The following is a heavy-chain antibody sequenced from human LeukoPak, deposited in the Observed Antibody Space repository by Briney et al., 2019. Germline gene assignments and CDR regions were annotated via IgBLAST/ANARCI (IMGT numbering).Heavy chain of an antibody. V-gene: IGHV4-39*07. CDR2: INHSGST. CDR3: AREGDYYGSGSYPFDY. CDR1: GGSISSSSYY. Sequence: SETLSLTCTVSGGSISSSSYYWGWIRQPPGKGLEWIGEINHSGSTNYNPSLKSRVTISVDTSKNQFSLKLSPVTAADTAVYYCAREGDYYGSGSYPFDYWGQGTLVTVSS. J-gene: IGHJ4*02. D-gene: IGHD3-10*01.